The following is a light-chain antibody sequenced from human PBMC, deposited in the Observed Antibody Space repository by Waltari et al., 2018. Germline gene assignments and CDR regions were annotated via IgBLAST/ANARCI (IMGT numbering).Light chain of an antibody. V-gene: IGKV1-39*01. Sequence: DIQMTQSPSSLSASVGDSVTITCRASQSVRKYLSWYQQKPGQAPKMLIYGTSGLKTGAPARFSGSGSGADFTLTITGLQPEDFATYFCQQSYSIPRTFGGGTKVE. CDR1: QSVRKY. CDR3: QQSYSIPRT. J-gene: IGKJ4*01. CDR2: GTS.